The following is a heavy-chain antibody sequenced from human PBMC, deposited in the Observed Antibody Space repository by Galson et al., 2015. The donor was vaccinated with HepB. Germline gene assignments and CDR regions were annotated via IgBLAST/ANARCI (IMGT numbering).Heavy chain of an antibody. CDR1: GFTFSSYA. D-gene: IGHD2-21*02. Sequence: SLRLSCAASGFTFSSYAMSWVRQAPGKGLEWVSAISGSGGSTYYADPVKGRFTISRDNSKNTLYLQMNSLRAEDTAVYYCAKRHIVVVTAVDYWGQGTLVTVSS. CDR2: ISGSGGST. V-gene: IGHV3-23*01. CDR3: AKRHIVVVTAVDY. J-gene: IGHJ4*02.